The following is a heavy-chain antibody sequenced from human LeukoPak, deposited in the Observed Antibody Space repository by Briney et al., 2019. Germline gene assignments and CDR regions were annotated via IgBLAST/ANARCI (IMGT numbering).Heavy chain of an antibody. D-gene: IGHD3-22*01. CDR1: GYTFTGYY. Sequence: ASVKVSCKASGYTFTGYYMHWVRQAPGQGLEWMGWINPNSGGTNYAQKFQGRVTMTRDTSISTAYMELSRLRSDDTAVYYCARRPGGYYDSSGFRWYYFDYWGQGTLVTVSS. CDR2: INPNSGGT. CDR3: ARRPGGYYDSSGFRWYYFDY. J-gene: IGHJ4*02. V-gene: IGHV1-2*02.